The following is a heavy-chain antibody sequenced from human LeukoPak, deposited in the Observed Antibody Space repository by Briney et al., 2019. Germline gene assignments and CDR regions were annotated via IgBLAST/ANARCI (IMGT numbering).Heavy chain of an antibody. J-gene: IGHJ3*02. CDR1: GFTFSNAW. CDR3: TTVGLVGAPHDAFDI. CDR2: IKSKTDGGTT. Sequence: TGGSLRLSCAASGFTFSNAWMSWVRQAPGKGLEWVGRIKSKTDGGTTDYAAPVKGRFTISRDDSKNTLYLQMNSLKTEDTAVYYCTTVGLVGAPHDAFDIWGQGTMVTVSS. D-gene: IGHD1-26*01. V-gene: IGHV3-15*01.